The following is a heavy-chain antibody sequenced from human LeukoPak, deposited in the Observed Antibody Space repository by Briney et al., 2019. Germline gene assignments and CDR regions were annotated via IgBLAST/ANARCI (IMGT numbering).Heavy chain of an antibody. CDR1: GGSISSGSYC. CDR3: ARGGDRSFDY. J-gene: IGHJ4*02. D-gene: IGHD3-10*01. V-gene: IGHV4-61*09. CDR2: NHASGNT. Sequence: SQTLSLTCTASGGSISSGSYCWSWIRQPAGKGLEWIGHNHASGNTNYNPSLKSRVTISVNTSKNQFSLKLSPVTAAGTAVYYCARGGDRSFDYWGQGTLVTVPS.